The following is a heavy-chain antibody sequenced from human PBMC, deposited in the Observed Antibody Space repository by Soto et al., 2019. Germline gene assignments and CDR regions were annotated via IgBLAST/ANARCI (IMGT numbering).Heavy chain of an antibody. CDR3: ARDSHYYDSSGSSWDY. CDR1: GGSISSGDYY. Sequence: SETLSLTCTVSGGSISSGDYYWSWIRQPPGKGLERIGYIYYSGSTYYNPSLKSRVTISVDTSKNQFSLKLSSVTAADTAVYYCARDSHYYDSSGSSWDYWGQGTLVTVSS. D-gene: IGHD3-22*01. J-gene: IGHJ4*02. V-gene: IGHV4-30-4*01. CDR2: IYYSGST.